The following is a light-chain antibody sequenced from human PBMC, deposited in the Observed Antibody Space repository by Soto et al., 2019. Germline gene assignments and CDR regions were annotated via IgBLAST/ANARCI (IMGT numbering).Light chain of an antibody. J-gene: IGLJ2*01. CDR2: DVG. Sequence: QSALTQPASVSGSPGQSITISCTGTSSDVGAYNFVSWYLQHPGKAPRLIIYDVGNRPSGISDRFSGSKSGNTASLTISGLRAEDEADYYCSSYTSSSTSVVIGGGTKLTVL. CDR3: SSYTSSSTSVV. CDR1: SSDVGAYNF. V-gene: IGLV2-14*01.